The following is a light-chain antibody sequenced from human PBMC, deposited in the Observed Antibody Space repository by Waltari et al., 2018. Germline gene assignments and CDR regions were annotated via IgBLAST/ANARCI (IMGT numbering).Light chain of an antibody. V-gene: IGLV4-69*01. Sequence: QLVLTQSPSASASLGASVKLTCTLSSGHSSNIIAWLQQQPGKGPRYLMQVNRDGSHRKGAEIPDRFSGSSSGAERYLTISRRQSEDEADYYCETGGHGTWVFGGGTKLTVL. CDR2: VNRDGSH. CDR1: SGHSSNI. CDR3: ETGGHGTWV. J-gene: IGLJ3*02.